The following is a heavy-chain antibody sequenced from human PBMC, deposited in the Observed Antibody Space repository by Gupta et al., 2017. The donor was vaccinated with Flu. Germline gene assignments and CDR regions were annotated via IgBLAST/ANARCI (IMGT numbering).Heavy chain of an antibody. V-gene: IGHV3-23*01. CDR1: GFTFSSYA. J-gene: IGHJ4*02. CDR3: AKDPLRRSPIAAPSYSYFDY. D-gene: IGHD6-6*01. Sequence: EVQLLESGGGLVQPGGSLRLSCAASGFTFSSYAMSWVRQAPGKGLEWVSAISGSGGSTYYADSVKGRFTISRDNSKNTLYLQMNSLRAEDTAVYYCAKDPLRRSPIAAPSYSYFDYWGQGTLVTVSS. CDR2: ISGSGGST.